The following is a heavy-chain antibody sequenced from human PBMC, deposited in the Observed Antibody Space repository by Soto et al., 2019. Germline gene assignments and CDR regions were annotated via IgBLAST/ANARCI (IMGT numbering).Heavy chain of an antibody. CDR3: ATSSGYDSLFDY. Sequence: EXLKIYCKSSRYXFTSYLIVWVRHMPGKGLEWMGVIYTADSETRYSPDFQGQVNFSADKSVSTAYLQWSSLKASDTAMYYCATSSGYDSLFDYWGQGNQFT. CDR1: RYXFTSYL. D-gene: IGHD5-12*01. V-gene: IGHV5-51*01. CDR2: IYTADSET. J-gene: IGHJ4*02.